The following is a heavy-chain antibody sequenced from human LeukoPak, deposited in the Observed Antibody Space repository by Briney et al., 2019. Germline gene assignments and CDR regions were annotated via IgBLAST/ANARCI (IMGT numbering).Heavy chain of an antibody. Sequence: SETLSLTCTVSGGSISSYYWTWIRQPPGKGLEWTGYIYTSGSTNYNPSLKSRVTISVDTSKNQFSLKLSSVTAADTAVYYCARPTSSGWYGDWGQGTLVTVSS. V-gene: IGHV4-4*09. CDR2: IYTSGST. D-gene: IGHD6-19*01. CDR1: GGSISSYY. CDR3: ARPTSSGWYGD. J-gene: IGHJ1*01.